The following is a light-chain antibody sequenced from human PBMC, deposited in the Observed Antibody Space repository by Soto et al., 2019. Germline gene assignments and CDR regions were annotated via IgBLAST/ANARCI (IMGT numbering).Light chain of an antibody. CDR2: DAS. CDR1: LSVSVY. CDR3: HQRQYWPPIT. J-gene: IGKJ5*01. V-gene: IGKV3-11*01. Sequence: ESVLTQSPATLSVSPGERATLSCRTSLSVSVYLDWYQQKPGQAPRLLISDASNGATGIPARFSGSGSGTDFTLTISSLEPEDFAVYYCHQRQYWPPITFGQGTRLEIK.